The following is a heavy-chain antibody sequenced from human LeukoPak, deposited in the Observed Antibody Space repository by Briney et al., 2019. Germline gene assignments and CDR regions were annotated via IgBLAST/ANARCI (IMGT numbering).Heavy chain of an antibody. CDR3: ARARAHLKYYYDSSGYYYFDY. D-gene: IGHD3-22*01. J-gene: IGHJ4*02. CDR1: GGSFSGYY. CDR2: NNHSGST. V-gene: IGHV4-34*01. Sequence: PSETLSPTCAVYGGSFSGYYWSWIRQPPGKGLEWVAGNNHSGSTNYNPSLKSRVTISVDTSKNQFSLKLNSVTAADTAVYYCARARAHLKYYYDSSGYYYFDYWGQGTLVTVSS.